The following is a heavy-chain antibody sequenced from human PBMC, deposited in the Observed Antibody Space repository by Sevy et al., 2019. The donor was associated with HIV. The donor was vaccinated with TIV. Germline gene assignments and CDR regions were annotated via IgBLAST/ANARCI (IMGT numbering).Heavy chain of an antibody. CDR1: GVTISNYA. V-gene: IGHV3-23*01. Sequence: GGSLRLSCATSGVTISNYAMNWVRQAPGKGLEWVSGIGGSGGSTYYADSVKGRFTISRDNSKSSLYLQMNSLRAEDTAVYYCAKDSYFDNTLFDYWGQGTLVTVSS. CDR3: AKDSYFDNTLFDY. CDR2: IGGSGGST. D-gene: IGHD3-22*01. J-gene: IGHJ4*02.